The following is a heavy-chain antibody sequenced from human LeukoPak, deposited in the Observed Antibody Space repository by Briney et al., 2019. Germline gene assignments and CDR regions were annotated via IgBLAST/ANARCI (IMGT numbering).Heavy chain of an antibody. CDR3: ARGTVSYYDSTRTQGYYFDY. D-gene: IGHD3-22*01. CDR2: IYYSGST. CDR1: GGSINSSSYY. V-gene: IGHV4-61*05. Sequence: PSETLSLTCTVSGGSINSSSYYWGWIRQPPGTGLEWIGNIYYSGSTNYNPSLKTLDPISVDTSKNQFSLKLSSVTAADTAVYYCARGTVSYYDSTRTQGYYFDYWGQGTLVTVSS. J-gene: IGHJ4*02.